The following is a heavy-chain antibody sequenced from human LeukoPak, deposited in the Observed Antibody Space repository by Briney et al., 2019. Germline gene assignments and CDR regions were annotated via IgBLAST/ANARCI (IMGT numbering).Heavy chain of an antibody. V-gene: IGHV3-7*01. J-gene: IGHJ4*02. CDR3: ARDSPERGYSYGPLDNYFDY. CDR2: INQDGGEK. CDR1: GLTFSSYW. D-gene: IGHD5-18*01. Sequence: GGSLRLSCAASGLTFSSYWMTWVRQAPGKGLEWVANINQDGGEKYYVDSVKGRFAISRDNAKNSLYLQMNSLRAEDTAVYYCARDSPERGYSYGPLDNYFDYWGQGTLVTVSS.